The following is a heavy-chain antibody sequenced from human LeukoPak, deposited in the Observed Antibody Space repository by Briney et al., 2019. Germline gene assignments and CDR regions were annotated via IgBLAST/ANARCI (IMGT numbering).Heavy chain of an antibody. CDR2: IRYDGSNK. Sequence: GGSLRLSCAASGFTFSTYSMNWVRQAPGKGLEWVAFIRYDGSNKYYADSVKGRFTISRDNSKNTLYLQMNSLRAEDTAVYYCAKDRSRWSFYYYYMDVWGKGTTVTISS. V-gene: IGHV3-30*02. J-gene: IGHJ6*03. D-gene: IGHD5-24*01. CDR3: AKDRSRWSFYYYYMDV. CDR1: GFTFSTYS.